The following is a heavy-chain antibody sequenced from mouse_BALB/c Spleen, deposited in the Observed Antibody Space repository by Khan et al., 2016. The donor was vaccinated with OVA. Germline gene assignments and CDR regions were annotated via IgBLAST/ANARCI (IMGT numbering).Heavy chain of an antibody. CDR3: ARLAYYYDSEGFAY. Sequence: VQLKESGGDLVKPGGSLKLSCAASGFTFSTYGMSWVRQTPDKRLEWVATVSTGGGYTYYPDSVKGRFIISRDNAKNTLYLQMSSLKSEDTAMFYCARLAYYYDSEGFAYWGQGTLVTVSA. V-gene: IGHV5-6*01. CDR2: VSTGGGYT. CDR1: GFTFSTYG. D-gene: IGHD1-1*01. J-gene: IGHJ3*01.